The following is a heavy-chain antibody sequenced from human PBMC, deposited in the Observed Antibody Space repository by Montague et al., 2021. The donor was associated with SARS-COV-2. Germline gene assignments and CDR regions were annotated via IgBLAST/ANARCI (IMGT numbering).Heavy chain of an antibody. CDR1: GGSFSSYY. V-gene: IGHV4-34*01. CDR3: ACGGITTLGLIHYYGMDV. D-gene: IGHD4-23*01. Sequence: SETLSLTCAVYGGSFSSYYWTWIRQSPRKGLEWIGEINHSGSTNYNPSLKSRVTISVDTSKNQFSLKLSSVTAADTAVYYWACGGITTLGLIHYYGMDVWGQGTTVTVSS. J-gene: IGHJ6*02. CDR2: INHSGST.